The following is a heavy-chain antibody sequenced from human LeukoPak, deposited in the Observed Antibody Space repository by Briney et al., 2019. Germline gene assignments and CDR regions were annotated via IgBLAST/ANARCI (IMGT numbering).Heavy chain of an antibody. V-gene: IGHV4-34*01. Sequence: SETLSLTCAVYGGSFSGYYWSWIRQPPGKGLEWIGEINHSGSTNYNPSLKSRVTISVDASKNQFSLKLSSVTAADTAVYYCARGGWELPEGSLDYWGQGTLVTVSS. D-gene: IGHD1-26*01. CDR2: INHSGST. CDR1: GGSFSGYY. J-gene: IGHJ4*02. CDR3: ARGGWELPEGSLDY.